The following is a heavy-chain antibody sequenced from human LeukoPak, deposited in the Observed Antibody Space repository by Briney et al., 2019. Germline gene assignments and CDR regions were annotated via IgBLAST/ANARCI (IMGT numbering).Heavy chain of an antibody. J-gene: IGHJ4*02. Sequence: SETLSLTCAVSGYSISSGYYWSWIRQPPGKGLEWIGEINHSGSTNYNPSLKSRVTISVDTSKNQLSLKLSSVTAADTAVYYCAVIYDFWSDYRRDYWGQGTLVTVSS. CDR3: AVIYDFWSDYRRDY. CDR1: GYSISSGYY. V-gene: IGHV4-34*01. CDR2: INHSGST. D-gene: IGHD3-3*01.